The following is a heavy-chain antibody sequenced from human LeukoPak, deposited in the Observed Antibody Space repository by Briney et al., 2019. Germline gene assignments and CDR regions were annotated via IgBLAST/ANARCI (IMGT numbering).Heavy chain of an antibody. CDR2: IYTSGST. CDR3: ARDRYYGSGNPNWFDP. J-gene: IGHJ5*02. CDR1: GGSSSSYY. V-gene: IGHV4-4*07. D-gene: IGHD3-10*01. Sequence: YPSETLSLTCTVSGGSSSSYYWSWIRQPAGKGLEWIGRIYTSGSTNYNPSLKSRVTMSVDTSKNQFSLKLSSVTAADTAVYYCARDRYYGSGNPNWFDPWGQGTLVTVSS.